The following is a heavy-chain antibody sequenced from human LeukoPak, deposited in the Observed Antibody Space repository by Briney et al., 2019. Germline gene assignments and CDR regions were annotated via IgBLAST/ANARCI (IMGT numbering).Heavy chain of an antibody. CDR2: ISSSSSYI. D-gene: IGHD3-22*01. CDR1: GFTFSRYS. Sequence: GGSLRLSCAASGFTFSRYSMNWVRQAPGKGLEWVSSISSSSSYIYYADSVKGRFTISRDNAKNSLYLQMNSLRAEDTAVYYCARDSMIVIVRPPYFDYWGQGTLVTVSS. J-gene: IGHJ4*02. V-gene: IGHV3-21*01. CDR3: ARDSMIVIVRPPYFDY.